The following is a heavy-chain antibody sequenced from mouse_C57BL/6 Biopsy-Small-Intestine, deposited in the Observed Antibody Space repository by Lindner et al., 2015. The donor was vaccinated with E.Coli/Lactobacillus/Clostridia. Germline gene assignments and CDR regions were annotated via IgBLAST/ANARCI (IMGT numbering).Heavy chain of an antibody. J-gene: IGHJ2*01. D-gene: IGHD1-1*01. V-gene: IGHV1-53*01. CDR3: ARDYYGSSSFDY. CDR2: INPSNGDT. Sequence: VQLQESGTELVKPGASVKLSCKASGYTFTSYWMHWVKQRPGQGLEWIGNINPSNGDTNYNEKFRNKATLTVDKSSSTAYMQLSSLTSEDSAVYYCARDYYGSSSFDYWGQGTTLTVSS. CDR1: GYTFTSYW.